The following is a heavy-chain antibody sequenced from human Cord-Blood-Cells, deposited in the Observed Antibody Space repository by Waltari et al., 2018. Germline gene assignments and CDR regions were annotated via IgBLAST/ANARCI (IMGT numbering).Heavy chain of an antibody. CDR1: GGSISSSSYY. D-gene: IGHD3-22*01. CDR3: ASYLVYYYDSSGYFDY. V-gene: IGHV4-39*01. CDR2: IDYSGST. J-gene: IGHJ4*02. Sequence: QLQLQESGPGLVKPSETLSLTCTVIGGSISSSSYYWGCIRKPQGKGLEWIGRIDYSGSTYYNPSLKSRVTISVDTSKNQFSLKLSSVTAADTAVYYCASYLVYYYDSSGYFDYWGQGTLVTVSS.